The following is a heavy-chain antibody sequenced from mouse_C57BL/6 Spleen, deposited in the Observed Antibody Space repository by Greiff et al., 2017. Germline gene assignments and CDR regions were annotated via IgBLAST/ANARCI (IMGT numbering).Heavy chain of an antibody. CDR3: AREGYGKGDAMDD. CDR2: IYPSDSET. CDR1: GYTFTSYW. Sequence: VQLQQSGAELVRPGSSVKLSCKASGYTFTSYWMDWVKQRPGQGLEWIGNIYPSDSETHYNQKFKDKATLTVDKSSSTAYMQLSSLTSEDSAVYYCAREGYGKGDAMDDWGQGTSVTVSS. D-gene: IGHD2-10*02. V-gene: IGHV1-61*01. J-gene: IGHJ4*01.